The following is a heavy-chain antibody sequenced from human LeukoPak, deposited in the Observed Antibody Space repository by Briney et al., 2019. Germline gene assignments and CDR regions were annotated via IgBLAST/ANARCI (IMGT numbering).Heavy chain of an antibody. V-gene: IGHV1-46*01. CDR1: RYTFTNYY. CDR3: ARDSPVSTRPFDI. Sequence: GASVTVSCQASRYTFTNYYIHWVRQAPGQGLEWMGIINPSGGRTSYAQKFQGRVTMTRDTSTSTVYMDLSSLRSEDTALYYCARDSPVSTRPFDIWGQGTMVTVSS. J-gene: IGHJ3*02. CDR2: INPSGGRT. D-gene: IGHD2-2*01.